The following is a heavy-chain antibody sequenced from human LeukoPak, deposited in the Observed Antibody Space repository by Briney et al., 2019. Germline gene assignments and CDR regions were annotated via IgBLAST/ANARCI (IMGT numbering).Heavy chain of an antibody. CDR1: GYTFTSYG. J-gene: IGHJ6*02. CDR2: ISAYNGNT. Sequence: GASVKVSCKASGYTFTSYGISWVRQAPGQGLEWMGWISAYNGNTNYAQKLQGRVTMTTDTSTSTAYMELRSLRSDDTAVYYCARDNYFDWLRGGMDVWGQGTTVTVSS. V-gene: IGHV1-18*01. D-gene: IGHD3-9*01. CDR3: ARDNYFDWLRGGMDV.